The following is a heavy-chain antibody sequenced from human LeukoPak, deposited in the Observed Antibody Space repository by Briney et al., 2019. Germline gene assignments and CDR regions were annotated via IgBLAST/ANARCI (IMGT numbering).Heavy chain of an antibody. J-gene: IGHJ6*02. D-gene: IGHD1-26*01. CDR1: GYSFTSYW. Sequence: GESLKISCKCSGYSFTSYWISWARQMPGKGLEWMGRIDPSDSYTNYSPSFQGHVTISADKSISTAYLQWSSLKASDTAMYYCAGNTGGIYYYYYGMDVWGQGTTVTVSS. V-gene: IGHV5-10-1*01. CDR2: IDPSDSYT. CDR3: AGNTGGIYYYYYGMDV.